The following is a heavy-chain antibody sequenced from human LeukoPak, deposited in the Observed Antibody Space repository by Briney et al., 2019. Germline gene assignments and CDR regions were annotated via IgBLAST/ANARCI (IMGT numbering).Heavy chain of an antibody. J-gene: IGHJ5*02. CDR3: ARRYSGSSGSQGDWFDP. Sequence: SETLSLTCAVYGGSFSGYYWSWIRQPPGKGLEWIGEINHSGSTNYNPSLKSRVTISVDTSKNQFSLKLSSVTAADTAVYYCARRYSGSSGSQGDWFDPWGQGTLVTVSS. V-gene: IGHV4-34*01. CDR1: GGSFSGYY. D-gene: IGHD3-22*01. CDR2: INHSGST.